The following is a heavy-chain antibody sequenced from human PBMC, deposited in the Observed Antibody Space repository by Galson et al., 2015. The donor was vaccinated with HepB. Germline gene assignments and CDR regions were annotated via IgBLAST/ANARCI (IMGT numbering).Heavy chain of an antibody. Sequence: LRLSCAASGFTFRSYNMNWVRQAPGKVLEWVSSISSSPSYIYYADSVKGRFTISRDNAKNSLYLQMNSLRAEDTAVYYCARDLVADYGDYYYYYGMDVWGQGTTVTVSS. CDR2: ISSSPSYI. CDR1: GFTFRSYN. CDR3: ARDLVADYGDYYYYYGMDV. J-gene: IGHJ6*02. D-gene: IGHD4-17*01. V-gene: IGHV3-21*01.